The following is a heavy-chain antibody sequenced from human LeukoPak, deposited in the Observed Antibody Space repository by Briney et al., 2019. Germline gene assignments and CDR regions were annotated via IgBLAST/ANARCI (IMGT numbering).Heavy chain of an antibody. CDR1: GFTFSTYA. CDR2: IWYDGSNR. CDR3: ARRADDAFDI. J-gene: IGHJ3*02. V-gene: IGHV3-33*08. Sequence: SGGSLRLSCAASGFTFSTYAMHWVRQAPGKGLEWVALIWYDGSNRYYGDSVKGRFTISRDNSKNTLYLQMNSLRAEDTAVYYCARRADDAFDIWGQGTMVTVSS.